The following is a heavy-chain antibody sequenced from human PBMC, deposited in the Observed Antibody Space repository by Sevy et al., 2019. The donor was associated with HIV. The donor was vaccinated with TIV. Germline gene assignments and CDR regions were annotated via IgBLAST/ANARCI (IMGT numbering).Heavy chain of an antibody. CDR3: AKEDSYGRFDY. CDR1: GFRFNNYA. J-gene: IGHJ4*02. Sequence: GGSLRLSCAASGFRFNNYAMTWVRQAPGKGLEWVSGISGSGGSTYYADSVKGWFTISRDNSKNTLYLQMNSLRAEDTAVYYCAKEDSYGRFDYWGQGTLVTVSS. V-gene: IGHV3-23*01. CDR2: ISGSGGST. D-gene: IGHD5-18*01.